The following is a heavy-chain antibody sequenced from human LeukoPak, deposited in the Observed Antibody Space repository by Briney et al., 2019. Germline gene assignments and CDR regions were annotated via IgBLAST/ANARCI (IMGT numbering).Heavy chain of an antibody. CDR1: GYTFTSYG. Sequence: GASVKVSCKASGYTFTSYGISWVRQAPGQGLEWVGWISAYNGNTNYAQKLQGRVTMTTDTSTSTAYMELRSLRSDDTAVYYCAGLIPTGTTRWFDPWGQGTLVTVSS. V-gene: IGHV1-18*04. CDR3: AGLIPTGTTRWFDP. D-gene: IGHD1-1*01. CDR2: ISAYNGNT. J-gene: IGHJ5*02.